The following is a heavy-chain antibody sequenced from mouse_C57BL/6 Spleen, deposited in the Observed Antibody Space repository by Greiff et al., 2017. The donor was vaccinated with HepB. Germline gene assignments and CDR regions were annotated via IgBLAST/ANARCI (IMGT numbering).Heavy chain of an antibody. CDR3: ARWGVTLDY. CDR2: INPSTGGT. J-gene: IGHJ2*01. CDR1: GYSFTGYY. V-gene: IGHV1-42*01. Sequence: EVQLQQSGPELVKPGASVKISCKASGYSFTGYYMNWVKQSPEKSLEWIGEINPSTGGTTYNQKFKAKATLTVDKSSSTAYMQLKSLTSEDSAVYYCARWGVTLDYWGQGTTLTVSS. D-gene: IGHD2-2*01.